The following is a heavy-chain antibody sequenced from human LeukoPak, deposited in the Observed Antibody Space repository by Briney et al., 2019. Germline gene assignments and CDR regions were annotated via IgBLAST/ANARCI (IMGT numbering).Heavy chain of an antibody. CDR3: ARDNWNYGSSMDV. CDR2: IYYSGST. V-gene: IGHV4-59*01. D-gene: IGHD1-7*01. Sequence: SETLSLTCTVSGGSISSYYWSWIRQPPGKGLEWIGYIYYSGSTNYNPSLKSRVTISVDTSKNQFSLKLSSVTAADTAVYHCARDNWNYGSSMDVWGQGTTVTVSS. J-gene: IGHJ6*02. CDR1: GGSISSYY.